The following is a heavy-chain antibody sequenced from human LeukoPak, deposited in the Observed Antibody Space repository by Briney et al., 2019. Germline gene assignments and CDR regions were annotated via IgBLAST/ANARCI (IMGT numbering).Heavy chain of an antibody. CDR3: ARDKIEAAFDI. Sequence: KAGGSLRLSCAASGFTFSSYSMNWVRQAPGKGLEWVSSISSSSSYIYYADSVKGRFTISRDNAKNSLYLQMNSLRAEDTAVYYCARDKIEAAFDIWGQGTMVTVSS. CDR2: ISSSSSYI. V-gene: IGHV3-21*01. J-gene: IGHJ3*02. CDR1: GFTFSSYS.